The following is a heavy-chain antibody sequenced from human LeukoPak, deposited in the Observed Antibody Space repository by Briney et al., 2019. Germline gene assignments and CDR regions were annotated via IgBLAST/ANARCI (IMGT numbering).Heavy chain of an antibody. D-gene: IGHD6-13*01. J-gene: IGHJ5*02. Sequence: GGSLRLSCAASGFTFSKYGMHWVRQAPGKGLECVAVISYDGSNKYYADSVKGRFTISRDKSKNTLDLQMNSLRAEDTAVYYCAKDGSITAAGGFDPWGQGTLVTVSS. V-gene: IGHV3-30*18. CDR1: GFTFSKYG. CDR2: ISYDGSNK. CDR3: AKDGSITAAGGFDP.